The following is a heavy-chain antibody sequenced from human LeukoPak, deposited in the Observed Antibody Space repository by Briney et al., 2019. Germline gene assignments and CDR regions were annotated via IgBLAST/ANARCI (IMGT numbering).Heavy chain of an antibody. D-gene: IGHD3-16*02. Sequence: GGSLRLSCAASGFTFSTYGVHWVRQAPGKGLEWVAVISYDGSNKYYVDSVKGRFTISRDNSKNTLYLQMNSLRSDDTAVYYCAKDIAVDYDYIWGSYRPVLFDHWGQGTLVTVSS. CDR1: GFTFSTYG. J-gene: IGHJ4*02. CDR3: AKDIAVDYDYIWGSYRPVLFDH. V-gene: IGHV3-30*18. CDR2: ISYDGSNK.